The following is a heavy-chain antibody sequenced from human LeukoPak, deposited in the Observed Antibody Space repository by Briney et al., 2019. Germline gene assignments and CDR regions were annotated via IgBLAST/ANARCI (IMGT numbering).Heavy chain of an antibody. CDR2: IYHSGST. CDR1: GGSISSGGYS. D-gene: IGHD3-22*01. Sequence: PSETLSLTCAVSGGSISSGGYSWSWIRQPPGKGLEWIGYIYHSGSTYYNPSLKSRVTISVDRSKNQFSLKLSSVTAADTAVYYCARGEAYYYDSSGYLPYNWFDPWGQGTLVTVSS. V-gene: IGHV4-30-2*01. CDR3: ARGEAYYYDSSGYLPYNWFDP. J-gene: IGHJ5*02.